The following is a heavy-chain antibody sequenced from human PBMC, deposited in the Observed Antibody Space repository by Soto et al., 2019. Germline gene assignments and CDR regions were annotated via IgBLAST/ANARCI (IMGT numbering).Heavy chain of an antibody. J-gene: IGHJ6*02. D-gene: IGHD6-19*01. CDR2: ISYDGSNK. Sequence: QVQLVESGGGVVQPGRSLRLSCAASGFTFSSYAMHWVRQAPGKGLEWVAVISYDGSNKYYADSVNGRFTISRDNSKNTLYLQMNSLIAEDTAVYYWARVRDSRGHPGGMDVWGQGTTVTVTS. V-gene: IGHV3-30-3*01. CDR3: ARVRDSRGHPGGMDV. CDR1: GFTFSSYA.